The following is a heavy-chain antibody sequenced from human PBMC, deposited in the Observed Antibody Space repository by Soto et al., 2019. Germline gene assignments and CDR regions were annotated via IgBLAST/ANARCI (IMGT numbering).Heavy chain of an antibody. J-gene: IGHJ4*02. D-gene: IGHD2-8*01. V-gene: IGHV1-69*13. CDR3: ATSEWRDGDSFDY. Sequence: SVKVSCKASGVTFNRQDMRWVRQAPGQGLEWMGGIIPMFGTPHYAEKFQDRVTITADESTGTAYLELSSLTSEDTAVYYCATSEWRDGDSFDYWGPGTLVTVSS. CDR2: IIPMFGTP. CDR1: GVTFNRQD.